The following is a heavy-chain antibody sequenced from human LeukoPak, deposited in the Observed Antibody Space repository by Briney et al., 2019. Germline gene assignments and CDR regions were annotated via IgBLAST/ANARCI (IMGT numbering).Heavy chain of an antibody. J-gene: IGHJ6*03. V-gene: IGHV3-66*01. CDR2: IYSGGST. Sequence: PGGSLRLSCAASGFTVSSNYMSWVRQAPGKGLEWVSVIYSGGSTYYADSVKGRFTISRDNAKNTLYLQMNSLRAEDTAVYYCARDQSPSRLYYYMDVWGKGTTVTVSS. CDR3: ARDQSPSRLYYYMDV. D-gene: IGHD6-25*01. CDR1: GFTVSSNY.